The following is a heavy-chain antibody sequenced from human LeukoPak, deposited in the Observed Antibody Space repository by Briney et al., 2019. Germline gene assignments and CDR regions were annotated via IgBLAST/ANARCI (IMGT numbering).Heavy chain of an antibody. CDR3: ARTPMGGHFYMDV. V-gene: IGHV1-2*02. D-gene: IGHD2-15*01. Sequence: ASVKVSCKASGYSFSDYYIHWVRQAPGQGLEWMGWINPNSDGRNYAQKFQGRATMTWDTSISTAYMALSSLTSDDTAAFFRARTPMGGHFYMDVWGEGTAVIVSS. CDR1: GYSFSDYY. J-gene: IGHJ6*03. CDR2: INPNSDGR.